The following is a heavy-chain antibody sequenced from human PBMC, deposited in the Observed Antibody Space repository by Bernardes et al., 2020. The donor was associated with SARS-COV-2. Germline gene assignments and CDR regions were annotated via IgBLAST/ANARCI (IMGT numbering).Heavy chain of an antibody. Sequence: SETLSLTCTVSGASISSDDSYWSWIRQPPGKGLEWIGYIYYRGNTYYNPSLKSRLIMSVDTSKNQFSLRLSSVTAADTAVYYCARKNRILFCRSWFLDYWGQGALVTVSS. CDR3: ARKNRILFCRSWFLDY. J-gene: IGHJ4*02. V-gene: IGHV4-30-4*01. D-gene: IGHD2-15*01. CDR2: IYYRGNT. CDR1: GASISSDDSY.